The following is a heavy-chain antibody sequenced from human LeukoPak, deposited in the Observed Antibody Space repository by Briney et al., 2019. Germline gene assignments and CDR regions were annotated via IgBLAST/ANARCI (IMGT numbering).Heavy chain of an antibody. CDR1: GYTFTSYG. J-gene: IGHJ5*02. CDR3: ARDARIAAAGLFDP. D-gene: IGHD6-13*01. V-gene: IGHV1-18*01. CDR2: ISAYNGNT. Sequence: ASVKVSCKASGYTFTSYGISWVRQAPGQGLEWMGWISAYNGNTNYAQKLQGRVTMTTDTSTSTAYMELRSLRSDDTAVYCCARDARIAAAGLFDPWGQGTLVTVSS.